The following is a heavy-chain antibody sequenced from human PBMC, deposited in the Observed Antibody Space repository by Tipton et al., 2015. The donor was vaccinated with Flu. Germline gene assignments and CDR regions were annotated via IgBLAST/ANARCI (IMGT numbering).Heavy chain of an antibody. V-gene: IGHV4-59*08. CDR1: GDSISSFY. CDR3: TRHERCRWPCEYFHGMDV. Sequence: TLSLTCSVSGDSISSFYWTWVRQSPGKGLEWLGHIHHIDGTSYNSSLKSRMTISVDTSQNQIPLKLNSVTAADAATYFCTRHERCRWPCEYFHGMDVWGRETTVSVSS. D-gene: IGHD2/OR15-2a*01. CDR2: IHHIDGT. J-gene: IGHJ6*02.